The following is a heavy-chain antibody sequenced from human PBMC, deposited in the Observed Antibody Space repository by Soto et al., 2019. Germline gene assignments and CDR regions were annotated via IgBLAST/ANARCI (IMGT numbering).Heavy chain of an antibody. CDR3: ARTVGYYYGMDV. J-gene: IGHJ6*02. CDR2: INAGNGNT. Sequence: ASVKVFCKASGYTFTSYAMHWVRQAPGQRLEWMGWINAGNGNTKYSQKSQGRVTITRDTSASTAYMEPSSLRSEDTAVYYCARTVGYYYGMDVWGQGSSVTVSS. D-gene: IGHD4-17*01. V-gene: IGHV1-3*01. CDR1: GYTFTSYA.